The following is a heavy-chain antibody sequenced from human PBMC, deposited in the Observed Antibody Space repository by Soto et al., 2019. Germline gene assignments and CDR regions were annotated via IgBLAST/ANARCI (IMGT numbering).Heavy chain of an antibody. CDR3: ARVTLRYSSSHNFDS. CDR1: GASVSSGSFY. V-gene: IGHV4-61*01. CDR2: IYNNETF. D-gene: IGHD6-19*01. J-gene: IGHJ4*02. Sequence: PSETLSLTCSVSGASVSSGSFYWSWIRQPPGKGLEWIGFIYNNETFNYNPSLKSRVTLSVETSKHQFSLKLSSVTAADTAVYYCARVTLRYSSSHNFDSWGQGAMVTVSS.